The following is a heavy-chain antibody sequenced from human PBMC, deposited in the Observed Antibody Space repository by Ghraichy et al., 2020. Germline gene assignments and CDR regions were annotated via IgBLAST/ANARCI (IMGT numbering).Heavy chain of an antibody. V-gene: IGHV4-4*07. J-gene: IGHJ3*02. D-gene: IGHD1-26*01. CDR3: ARFKAGSPNAFDI. CDR2: IQSSEGT. Sequence: SETLSLTCSVSGASISSDYWNWIRQSAGEGPEWIGRIQSSEGTVYNPSLTSRVTMSVDTSRNQFSLKLTSVTAADTAVYYCARFKAGSPNAFDIWGQGTMVTVSS. CDR1: GASISSDY.